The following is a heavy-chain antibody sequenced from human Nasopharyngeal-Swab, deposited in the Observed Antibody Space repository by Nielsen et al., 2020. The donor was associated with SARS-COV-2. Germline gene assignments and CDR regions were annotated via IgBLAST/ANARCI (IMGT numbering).Heavy chain of an antibody. CDR3: LRGDSRDV. CDR1: GFTFSIYT. CDR2: TNAAGTYA. J-gene: IGHJ3*01. D-gene: IGHD3-22*01. V-gene: IGHV3-21*01. Sequence: GESLKISCAASGFTFSIYTMNWVRQAPGKGLVWVASTNAAGTYAHYADSVKGRFTISRENAKNSLYLQMNSLGAEDTAVYYCLRGDSRDVWGQGTMVTVSS.